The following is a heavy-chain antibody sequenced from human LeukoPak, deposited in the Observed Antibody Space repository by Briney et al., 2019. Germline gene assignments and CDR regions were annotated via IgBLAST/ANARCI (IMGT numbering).Heavy chain of an antibody. CDR2: ISALLRNT. CDR1: GFTFANYV. J-gene: IGHJ6*03. V-gene: IGHV3-23*01. Sequence: GGSLRPSRAPSGFTFANYVMAWFRQAPGKGLGWVSTISALLRNTYSADSVKGRVSISRDNSKSTLYLPMDSLRDEDTAGYYCAKDLFSGAGRAGNMDVWGKGTTVTVSS. CDR3: AKDLFSGAGRAGNMDV. D-gene: IGHD3-10*01.